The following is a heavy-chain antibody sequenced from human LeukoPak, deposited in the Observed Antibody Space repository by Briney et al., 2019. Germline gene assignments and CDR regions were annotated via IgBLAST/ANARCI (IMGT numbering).Heavy chain of an antibody. Sequence: ASVKVSCKTSGYTFSSHSMNWVRQAPGQGLEWLGWISPYNGNTKYSQKIQGRATMITDISTSTAYLELRSLTSDDTAVYYCARGEYELLGDYWGQGTLVTVSS. V-gene: IGHV1-18*01. CDR2: ISPYNGNT. D-gene: IGHD1-7*01. J-gene: IGHJ4*02. CDR3: ARGEYELLGDY. CDR1: GYTFSSHS.